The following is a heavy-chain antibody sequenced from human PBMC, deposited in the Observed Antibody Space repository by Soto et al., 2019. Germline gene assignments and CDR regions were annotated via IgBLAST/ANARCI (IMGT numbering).Heavy chain of an antibody. CDR1: GFTFSSYA. J-gene: IGHJ4*02. CDR3: AKVLRGYGDPGG. V-gene: IGHV3-23*01. Sequence: EVQLLESGGGLVQPGGSLRLSCAASGFTFSSYAMSWVHQAPGKGLEWVSAISGSGGSTYYADSVKGRFTISRDNSKNTLYLQMNSLRAEDTAVYYCAKVLRGYGDPGGWGQGTLVTVSS. D-gene: IGHD4-17*01. CDR2: ISGSGGST.